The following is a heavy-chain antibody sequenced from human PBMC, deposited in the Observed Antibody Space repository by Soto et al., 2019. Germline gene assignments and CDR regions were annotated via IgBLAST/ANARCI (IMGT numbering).Heavy chain of an antibody. Sequence: QVQLQESGPGLVKPSQTLSLTCTVSGGSISSGGYYWSWIRQHPGKGLEWIGYIYYSGSTYYNPSLQGRVTISVDTSKNQFSLKLSSVTAADTAVYYCARQGDMGRGSLRDWGQGTLVTVSS. CDR3: ARQGDMGRGSLRD. V-gene: IGHV4-31*03. D-gene: IGHD3-10*01. J-gene: IGHJ4*02. CDR1: GGSISSGGYY. CDR2: IYYSGST.